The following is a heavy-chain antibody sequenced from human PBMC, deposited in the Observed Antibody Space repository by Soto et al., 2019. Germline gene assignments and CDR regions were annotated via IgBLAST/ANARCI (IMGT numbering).Heavy chain of an antibody. V-gene: IGHV3-30*18. CDR2: ISSDGSNK. D-gene: IGHD3-22*01. J-gene: IGHJ4*02. Sequence: PGGCLRLSCAASGFTFSSYGMHWVRQAPGKGLEWVAVISSDGSNKDYTDTVKGRFTISRDNSKNTLSLQMNNLRAEDTAVYYCAKGPDYYDSRGPFDYWGQGTLVTVSS. CDR3: AKGPDYYDSRGPFDY. CDR1: GFTFSSYG.